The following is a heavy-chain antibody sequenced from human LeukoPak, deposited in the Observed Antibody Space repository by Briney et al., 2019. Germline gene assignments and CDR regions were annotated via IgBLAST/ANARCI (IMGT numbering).Heavy chain of an antibody. J-gene: IGHJ4*02. CDR1: GFSLSTSGVG. CDR3: AHRVPTGYFDY. CDR2: IYWNDDK. D-gene: IGHD1-1*01. V-gene: IGHV2-5*01. Sequence: QSGPTLVKPTQTLTLTCTFSGFSLSTSGVGVGWTRQPPGKALEWLALIYWNDDKRYSPSLKSRLTITKDTSKNQVVLTMTNMDPVDTATYYCAHRVPTGYFDYWGQGTLVTVSS.